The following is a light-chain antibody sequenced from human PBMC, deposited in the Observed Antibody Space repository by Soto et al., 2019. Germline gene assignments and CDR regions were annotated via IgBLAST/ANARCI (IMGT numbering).Light chain of an antibody. V-gene: IGKV3-15*01. CDR1: QSVSGN. CDR2: GAS. Sequence: EIVMTQSPATLSVSPGERATLSCRASQSVSGNLAWYQQKPGQAPRLLIYGASTRATGIPARFSGSGSGTEFTLPISSLQSEDVAVYYCQQYNNWPRTFGQGTKVEIK. J-gene: IGKJ1*01. CDR3: QQYNNWPRT.